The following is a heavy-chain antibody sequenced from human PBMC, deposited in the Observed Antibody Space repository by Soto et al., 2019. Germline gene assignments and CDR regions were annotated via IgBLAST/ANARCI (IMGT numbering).Heavy chain of an antibody. CDR1: RFTFSNYA. D-gene: IGHD2-15*01. Sequence: GSLRISCAASRFTFSNYAISGVRPPPLNWLEWVSVISGSGDFTYYADSVKGRFTISRDNPKNTIYLQMNSLRAEDTSVYYCARTYCSGVTCYGIPLWHWGQGTLVTVSS. CDR2: ISGSGDFT. J-gene: IGHJ4*02. CDR3: ARTYCSGVTCYGIPLWH. V-gene: IGHV3-23*01.